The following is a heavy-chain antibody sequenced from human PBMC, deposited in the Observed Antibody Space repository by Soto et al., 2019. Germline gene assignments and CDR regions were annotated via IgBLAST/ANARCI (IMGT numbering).Heavy chain of an antibody. V-gene: IGHV4-59*01. J-gene: IGHJ6*02. CDR2: IYNSGST. CDR1: GGSISSYY. D-gene: IGHD2-21*02. Sequence: SETLSLTCTVSGGSISSYYWSWIRQPPGKGLEWIGYIYNSGSTIYNPSLKSRVTISVDTSKNQFSLKLNSVTAADTAVYYCARDLWGYCGTDCYPLDVWGQGTTVTVSS. CDR3: ARDLWGYCGTDCYPLDV.